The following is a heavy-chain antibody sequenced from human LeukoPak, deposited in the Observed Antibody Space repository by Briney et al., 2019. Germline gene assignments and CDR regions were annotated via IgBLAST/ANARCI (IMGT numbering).Heavy chain of an antibody. D-gene: IGHD3-22*01. J-gene: IGHJ4*02. CDR3: AKGGSGDSSAVDY. CDR2: ISWNSGSI. Sequence: GGSLSLSCAASGFTFDDYAMHWVRQASGKGLEWVAGISWNSGSIGYADSVKGRFTISRDNAKNSLYLQMNSLRAEDMALYYCAKGGSGDSSAVDYWGQGTLVTVSS. V-gene: IGHV3-9*03. CDR1: GFTFDDYA.